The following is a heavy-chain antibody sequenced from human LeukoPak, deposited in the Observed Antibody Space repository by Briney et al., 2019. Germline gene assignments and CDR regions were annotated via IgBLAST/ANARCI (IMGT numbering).Heavy chain of an antibody. D-gene: IGHD2-2*01. Sequence: SVKVSCKASGYTFTSYYMHWVRQAPGQGLEWMGGIIPIFGTANYAQKFQGRVTITADESTSTAYMELSSLRSEDTAVYYCARTIVVVPAAMRVRWFDPWGQGTLVTVSS. CDR1: GYTFTSYY. CDR3: ARTIVVVPAAMRVRWFDP. CDR2: IIPIFGTA. J-gene: IGHJ5*02. V-gene: IGHV1-69*13.